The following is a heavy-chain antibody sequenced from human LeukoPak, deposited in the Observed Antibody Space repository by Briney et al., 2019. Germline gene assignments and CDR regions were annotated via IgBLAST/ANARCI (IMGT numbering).Heavy chain of an antibody. V-gene: IGHV3-74*01. CDR3: ARESDFWSGLDY. J-gene: IGHJ4*02. CDR2: INSDGSST. D-gene: IGHD3-3*01. Sequence: GGSLRLSCAASGFTFSSYWMHWVRQAPGKGLVWVSRINSDGSSTSYADSVKGRFTISRDNAKNTLYLQMNSLRAEDTAVYYCARESDFWSGLDYWGQETLVTVSS. CDR1: GFTFSSYW.